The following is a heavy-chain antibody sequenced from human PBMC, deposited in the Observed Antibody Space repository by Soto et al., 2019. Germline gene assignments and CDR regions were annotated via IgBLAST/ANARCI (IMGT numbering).Heavy chain of an antibody. CDR1: DGSINNGDW. Sequence: QVQLQESGTGLVEPSGTLSLTCNVYDGSINNGDWCSWVRQPPGQGLEWIGEVYHNGNTNYNASLKSRVIVSVAKSRNQCSWTLTSLTTAATAVYVCASRGIVGPSYWGQGTLVTGSS. D-gene: IGHD1-26*01. CDR2: VYHNGNT. J-gene: IGHJ4*02. CDR3: ASRGIVGPSY. V-gene: IGHV4-4*02.